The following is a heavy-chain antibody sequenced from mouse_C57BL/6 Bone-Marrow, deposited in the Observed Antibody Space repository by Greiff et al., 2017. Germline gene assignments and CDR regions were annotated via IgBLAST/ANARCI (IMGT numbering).Heavy chain of an antibody. Sequence: EVQLVESGGGLVKPGGSLKLSCAASGFTFSSYTMSWVRQTPEKRLEWVATISGGGGNTYYPDSVKGRFTISRDNAKNTLYLQLSSLRSEDTALYCCAILYYDYSWFAYWGQGTLVTVSA. V-gene: IGHV5-9*01. J-gene: IGHJ3*01. CDR2: ISGGGGNT. CDR3: AILYYDYSWFAY. D-gene: IGHD2-4*01. CDR1: GFTFSSYT.